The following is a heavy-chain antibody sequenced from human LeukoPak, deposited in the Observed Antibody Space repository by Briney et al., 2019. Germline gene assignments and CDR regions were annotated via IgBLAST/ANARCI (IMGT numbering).Heavy chain of an antibody. J-gene: IGHJ4*02. CDR2: IKQDGSEK. CDR1: GFTFSSYW. V-gene: IGHV3-7*01. Sequence: GGSLRLSCAASGFTFSSYWMSWVRQAPGNGLEWVANIKQDGSEKYYVDSVKGRFTISRDNAKNSLYLQMNSLRAEDTAVYYCARSPVDYYDRCRRLYYFDYWGQGTLVTVSS. D-gene: IGHD3-22*01. CDR3: ARSPVDYYDRCRRLYYFDY.